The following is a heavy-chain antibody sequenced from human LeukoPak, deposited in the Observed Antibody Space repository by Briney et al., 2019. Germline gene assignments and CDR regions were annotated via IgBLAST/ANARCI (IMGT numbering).Heavy chain of an antibody. CDR2: MNPNSGNT. J-gene: IGHJ5*02. D-gene: IGHD6-13*01. CDR1: GYTFTSYD. CDR3: ARVSSWYNNWFDP. V-gene: IGHV1-8*01. Sequence: ASVKVSCEASGYTFTSYDINWVRQATGQGLEWMGWMNPNSGNTGYAQKFQGRVTMTRDTSISTAYMELSRLRSDDTAVYYCARVSSWYNNWFDPWGQGTLVTVSS.